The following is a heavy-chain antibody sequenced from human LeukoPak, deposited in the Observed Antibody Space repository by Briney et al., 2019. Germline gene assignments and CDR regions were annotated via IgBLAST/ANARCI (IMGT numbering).Heavy chain of an antibody. CDR3: ARRKSDFWSGYPYYYYYMDV. CDR1: GGLIGTYY. V-gene: IGHV4-4*07. D-gene: IGHD3-3*01. Sequence: PSDTLSLTCTVSGGLIGTYYWSWIRQPAGKGLEWIGRIFKNGNTNYNPSLKSRVTMSVDTSKNQFSLKLSSVTAADTAVYYCARRKSDFWSGYPYYYYYMDVWGKGTTVTVSS. J-gene: IGHJ6*03. CDR2: IFKNGNT.